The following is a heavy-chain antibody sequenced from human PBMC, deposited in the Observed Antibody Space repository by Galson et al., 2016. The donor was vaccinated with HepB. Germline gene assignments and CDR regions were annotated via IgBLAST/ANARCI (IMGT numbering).Heavy chain of an antibody. J-gene: IGHJ6*02. Sequence: SLRLSCAASGFTFRYFSIHWVRQAPGKGLEWVTIISDDGSSKYYADSVKGRFTISRDNSKNTVNLQMNNLRTEDTAVCYCARGGTGRLAYYYYGMDVWGPGTTVTVSS. CDR2: ISDDGSSK. D-gene: IGHD1-1*01. V-gene: IGHV3-30*04. CDR1: GFTFRYFS. CDR3: ARGGTGRLAYYYYGMDV.